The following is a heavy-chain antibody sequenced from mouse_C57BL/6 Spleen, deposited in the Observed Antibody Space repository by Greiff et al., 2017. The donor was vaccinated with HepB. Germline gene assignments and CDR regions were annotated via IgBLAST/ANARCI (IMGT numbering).Heavy chain of an antibody. CDR1: GFTFSDYY. D-gene: IGHD2-3*01. CDR3: ARDDVSYWYFDV. CDR2: INYDGSST. V-gene: IGHV5-16*01. Sequence: EVQRVESEGGLVQPGSSMKLSCTASGFTFSDYYMAWVRQVPEKGLEWVANINYDGSSTYYLDSLKSRFIISRDNAKNILYLQMSSLKSEDTATYYCARDDVSYWYFDVWGTGTTVTVSS. J-gene: IGHJ1*03.